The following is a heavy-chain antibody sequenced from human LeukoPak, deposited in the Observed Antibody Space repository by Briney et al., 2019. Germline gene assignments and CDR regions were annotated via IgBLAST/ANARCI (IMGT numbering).Heavy chain of an antibody. CDR3: ARWISGSLGFDP. Sequence: PSETLSLTCTVSGYSISSGYYWGWIRQPPGKGLEWIGSIYHSGSTYYNPSLKSRVTISVDTSKNQFSLKLSSVTAADTAVYYCARWISGSLGFDPWGQGTLVTVSS. D-gene: IGHD1-26*01. V-gene: IGHV4-38-2*02. CDR2: IYHSGST. CDR1: GYSISSGYY. J-gene: IGHJ5*02.